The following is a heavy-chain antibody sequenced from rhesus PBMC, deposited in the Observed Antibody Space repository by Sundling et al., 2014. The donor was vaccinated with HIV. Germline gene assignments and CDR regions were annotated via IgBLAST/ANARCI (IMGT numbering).Heavy chain of an antibody. CDR3: ARDRGYYDSGSDY. J-gene: IGHJ4*01. Sequence: EVQLVESGGGLVQPGGSLRLSCATSGFTFSNYWMYWFRQAPGKGLEWVSSISYSNSITYYPDSVKGRFTMSRDNAKNTLYLQMNSLRAEDTAVYYCARDRGYYDSGSDYWGQGVLVTVSS. V-gene: IGHV3S41*01. D-gene: IGHD3-28*01. CDR2: ISYSNSIT. CDR1: GFTFSNYW.